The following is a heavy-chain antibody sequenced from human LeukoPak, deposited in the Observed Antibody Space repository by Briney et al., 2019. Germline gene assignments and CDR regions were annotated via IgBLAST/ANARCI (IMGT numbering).Heavy chain of an antibody. Sequence: GTSVKVSCKASGFTFTTSSAVQWVRQARGQRLEWIGWIAVGGGHTNYAQKFQEGVTITRDMSTSTAYMELSSLRSEDTAVYYCAGDHPNYDYWGQGTQVTVSS. J-gene: IGHJ4*02. CDR2: IAVGGGHT. CDR1: GFTFTTSSA. D-gene: IGHD5-24*01. V-gene: IGHV1-58*01. CDR3: AGDHPNYDY.